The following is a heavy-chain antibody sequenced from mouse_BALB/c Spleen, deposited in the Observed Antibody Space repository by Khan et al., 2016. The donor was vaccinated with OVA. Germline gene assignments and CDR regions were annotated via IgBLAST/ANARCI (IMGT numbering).Heavy chain of an antibody. V-gene: IGHV1-7*01. CDR3: ARRGRRWDFDY. Sequence: VQLQESGAEPAKPGASVKMSCKASGYTFINYWILWVKQRPGQGLEWIGYINPSTGYTEYNQNFKDKATLTADKSSSTAYMQLSSLTSEDSAVYYCARRGRRWDFDYWGQGTTLTGSS. D-gene: IGHD1-1*01. J-gene: IGHJ2*01. CDR2: INPSTGYT. CDR1: GYTFINYW.